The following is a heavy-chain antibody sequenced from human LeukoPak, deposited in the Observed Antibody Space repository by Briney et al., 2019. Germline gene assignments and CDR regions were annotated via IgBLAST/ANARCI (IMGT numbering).Heavy chain of an antibody. CDR3: ARERYCSGGSCLNFDY. Sequence: GASVKVSCKASGGAFSSYAIGWVRQAPGQGLEWMGGIIPIFGTANYAQKFQGRVTITADESTSTAYMELSSLRSEDTAVYYCARERYCSGGSCLNFDYWGQGTLVTVSS. CDR2: IIPIFGTA. V-gene: IGHV1-69*13. D-gene: IGHD2-15*01. J-gene: IGHJ4*02. CDR1: GGAFSSYA.